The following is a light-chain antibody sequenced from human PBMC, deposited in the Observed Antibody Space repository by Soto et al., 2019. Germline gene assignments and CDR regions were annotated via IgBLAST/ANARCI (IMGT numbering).Light chain of an antibody. CDR2: GES. J-gene: IGKJ1*01. CDR1: HTVSTNY. Sequence: DIASAQSQGTLCLSHGQRATLSCRASHTVSTNYLAWYQHNSGQAPRLLIHGESSRATGVTDRFSSSGSGTDVTLTISRLDPEEVAVYDCHQYGASPGTLGQGTKVEIK. V-gene: IGKV3-20*01. CDR3: HQYGASPGT.